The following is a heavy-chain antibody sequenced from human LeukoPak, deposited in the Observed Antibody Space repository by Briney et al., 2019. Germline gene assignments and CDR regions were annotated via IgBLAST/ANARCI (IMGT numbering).Heavy chain of an antibody. V-gene: IGHV3-23*01. CDR2: ISGSGGST. Sequence: GGSLRLSCAASGFTFSSYAMSWVRQAPGKGLEWVSAISGSGGSTYYADSVKGRFTISRDNSKNTLYLQMNSLRAEDTAVYYCAKVFGWQQLVRGFDYWGQGTLATVSS. J-gene: IGHJ4*02. CDR1: GFTFSSYA. CDR3: AKVFGWQQLVRGFDY. D-gene: IGHD6-13*01.